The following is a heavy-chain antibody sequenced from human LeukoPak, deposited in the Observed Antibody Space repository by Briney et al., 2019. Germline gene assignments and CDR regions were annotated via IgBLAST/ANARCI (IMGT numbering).Heavy chain of an antibody. CDR1: GYTFTGYY. CDR3: ARFIVVPAATNWFDP. V-gene: IGHV1-2*02. D-gene: IGHD2-2*01. Sequence: ASVKVSCKASGYTFTGYYMHWVRQAPGQGLEWMGWINPNSGGTNYAQKFQGRVTMTRDTSISTAYMELSRLRSDDTAVYYCARFIVVPAATNWFDPWGQGTLVTVSS. CDR2: INPNSGGT. J-gene: IGHJ5*02.